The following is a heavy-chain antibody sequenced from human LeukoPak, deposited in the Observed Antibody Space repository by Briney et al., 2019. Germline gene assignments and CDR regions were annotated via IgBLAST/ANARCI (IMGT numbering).Heavy chain of an antibody. CDR1: GFTFTSYW. V-gene: IGHV3-7*05. D-gene: IGHD6-19*01. CDR3: ARVRLGALDF. CDR2: IKRDGSEK. Sequence: PGGSLRLSCAASGFTFTSYWMTWVRQAPGKGLEWVANIKRDGSEKYYVDSVKGRFTISRDNAKNSLYLQMNSLRVEDTAVYYCARVRLGALDFWGQGTLVTVSS. J-gene: IGHJ4*02.